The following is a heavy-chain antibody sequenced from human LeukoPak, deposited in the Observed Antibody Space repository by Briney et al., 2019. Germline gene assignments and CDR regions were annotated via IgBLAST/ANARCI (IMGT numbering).Heavy chain of an antibody. CDR1: GYSISSGYY. Sequence: NPSETLSLTCAVSGYSISSGYYWGWIRPPPGKGLEWIGTIWNTGRTYYNPSPNSRVTISLDTSKNLFSLKLTSMTAADTAFYYCARRIRGFGFDPWGQGTLVTVS. CDR2: IWNTGRT. V-gene: IGHV4-38-2*01. J-gene: IGHJ5*02. D-gene: IGHD3-10*01. CDR3: ARRIRGFGFDP.